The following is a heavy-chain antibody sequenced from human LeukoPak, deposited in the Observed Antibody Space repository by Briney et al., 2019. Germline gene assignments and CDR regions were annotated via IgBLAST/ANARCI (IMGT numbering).Heavy chain of an antibody. V-gene: IGHV1-69*13. J-gene: IGHJ4*02. CDR3: ARDDSGYDYAY. CDR2: IIPIFGTA. Sequence: SVKVSCKASGGTFSSYAISWVRQAPGQGLEWMGGIIPIFGTANYAQKFQGGVTITADGSTSTAYMELSSLRSEDTAVYYCARDDSGYDYAYWGQGTLVTVSS. CDR1: GGTFSSYA. D-gene: IGHD5-12*01.